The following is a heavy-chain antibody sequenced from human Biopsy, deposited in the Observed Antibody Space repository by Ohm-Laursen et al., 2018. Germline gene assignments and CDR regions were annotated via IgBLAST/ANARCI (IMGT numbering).Heavy chain of an antibody. D-gene: IGHD3-22*01. V-gene: IGHV4-4*07. J-gene: IGHJ3*02. CDR3: ARDLPYYENSGYGAFDM. Sequence: GTLSLTCTVSDGFISTYYWNWIRQPAGKALEWIGRTYNTGSTNYNPSLQSRVTMSVDTSKNQFSLKMSSVTAADTAVYYCARDLPYYENSGYGAFDMWGQGTMVTVSS. CDR2: TYNTGST. CDR1: DGFISTYY.